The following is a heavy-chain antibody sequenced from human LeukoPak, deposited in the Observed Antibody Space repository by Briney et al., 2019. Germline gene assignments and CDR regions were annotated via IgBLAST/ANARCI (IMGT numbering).Heavy chain of an antibody. CDR2: KQNDGSST. CDR1: GFSFSHYG. CDR3: AELGITMIGGV. Sequence: GGSLRLSCAASGFSFSHYGMHWVRQVPGKGLEWVAFKQNDGSSTFYADSVKGRFTIPRDNAKNSLYLQMNSLRAEDTAVYYCAELGITMIGGVWGKGTTVTISS. D-gene: IGHD3-10*02. J-gene: IGHJ6*04. V-gene: IGHV3-30*02.